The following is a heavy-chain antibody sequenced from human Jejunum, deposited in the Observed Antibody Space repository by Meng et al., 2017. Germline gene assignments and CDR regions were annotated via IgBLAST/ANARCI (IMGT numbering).Heavy chain of an antibody. CDR2: ISHDGNTQ. D-gene: IGHD3-10*01. V-gene: IGHV3-30*01. J-gene: IGHJ4*02. Sequence: LKISCAASGFTFSSYIMHWVRQAPGKGPEWVTAISHDGNTQYYADSVKGRFTISRDNSKNTLYLQMNSLRPEDTAAYYCGREPSFGEHDYWGQGTLVTVSS. CDR1: GFTFSSYI. CDR3: GREPSFGEHDY.